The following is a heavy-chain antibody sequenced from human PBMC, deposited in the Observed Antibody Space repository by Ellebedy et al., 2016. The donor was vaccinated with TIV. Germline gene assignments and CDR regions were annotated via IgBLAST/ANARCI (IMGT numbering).Heavy chain of an antibody. CDR2: IHYSGAT. CDR1: GVSINSRAHY. CDR3: TRETAMGWYFDL. J-gene: IGHJ2*01. D-gene: IGHD5-18*01. Sequence: MPSETLSLTCSVSGVSINSRAHYWSWIRQHPGKGLAWIGYIHYSGATSYNPSLKSPVSISVDPSKTQFSLKMTSVTAADTAVYYCTRETAMGWYFDLWGRGALVRVSS. V-gene: IGHV4-31*01.